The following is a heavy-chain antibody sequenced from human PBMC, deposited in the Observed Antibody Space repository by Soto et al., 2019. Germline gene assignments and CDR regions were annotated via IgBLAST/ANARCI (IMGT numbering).Heavy chain of an antibody. V-gene: IGHV3-21*01. CDR3: ARMMGSPNYFDY. Sequence: PGGSLRLSCAASGFTFSSYSMNWVRQAPGKGLEWVSSISSSSSYIYYADSVKGRFTISRGNAKNSLYLQMNSLRAEDTAVYYCARMMGSPNYFDYWGQGTLVTVSS. J-gene: IGHJ4*02. CDR2: ISSSSSYI. D-gene: IGHD2-15*01. CDR1: GFTFSSYS.